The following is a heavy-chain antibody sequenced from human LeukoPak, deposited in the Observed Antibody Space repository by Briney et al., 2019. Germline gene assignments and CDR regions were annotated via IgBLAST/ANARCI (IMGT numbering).Heavy chain of an antibody. CDR1: GFTVSSNY. CDR2: LYSAGSR. Sequence: GGSLRLSCAASGFTVSSNYMACVRQAPGKGLEWVSILYSAGSRYYADSVRGRFTISRDDSKNTLYPQMNSLRADDTAVYYCASGGLGARKYYSDPFHYWGQGTLVTVSS. J-gene: IGHJ4*02. D-gene: IGHD3-10*01. V-gene: IGHV3-66*01. CDR3: ASGGLGARKYYSDPFHY.